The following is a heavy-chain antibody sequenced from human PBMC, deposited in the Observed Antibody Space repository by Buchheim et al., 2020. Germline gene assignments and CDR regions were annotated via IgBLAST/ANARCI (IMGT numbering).Heavy chain of an antibody. D-gene: IGHD6-13*01. CDR1: GYTFTGYY. CDR2: INPNSGGT. V-gene: IGHV1-2*06. J-gene: IGHJ6*02. CDR3: ARMQQLSYGMDV. Sequence: QVQLVQSGAEVKKPGALVKVSCKASGYTFTGYYMHWVRQAPGQGLEWMGRINPNSGGTNYAQKCQGRVTMTRDTSISTANMELSRLRSDDTAVYYCARMQQLSYGMDVWGQGTT.